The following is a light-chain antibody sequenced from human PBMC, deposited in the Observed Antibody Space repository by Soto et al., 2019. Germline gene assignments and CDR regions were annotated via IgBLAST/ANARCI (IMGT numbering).Light chain of an antibody. CDR3: GTWDSSLSAVV. J-gene: IGLJ2*01. CDR2: DNN. CDR1: SSNIGNNY. Sequence: QSVLTQPPSVSAAPGQTVTISCSGSSSNIGNNYVSWYQQLPGTAPKLLIYDNNKRPSGIPDRFSGSKSGTSATLGITGLQTRDEADYYCGTWDSSLSAVVFGGGTKVTVL. V-gene: IGLV1-51*01.